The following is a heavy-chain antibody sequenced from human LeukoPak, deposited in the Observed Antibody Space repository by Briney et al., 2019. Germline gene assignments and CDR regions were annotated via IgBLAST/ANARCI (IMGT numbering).Heavy chain of an antibody. CDR2: ISSSGSAI. D-gene: IGHD6-19*01. V-gene: IGHV3-48*03. Sequence: GGCLRLSRAASGFTFSGYEINWVRQAPGEGVGWVSDISSSGSAIYSADSVKSRCTISRDNAKTSLYLQMNSLRAEDKAVYHCARAPASGCWGQGTLVTASS. CDR1: GFTFSGYE. J-gene: IGHJ4*02. CDR3: ARAPASGC.